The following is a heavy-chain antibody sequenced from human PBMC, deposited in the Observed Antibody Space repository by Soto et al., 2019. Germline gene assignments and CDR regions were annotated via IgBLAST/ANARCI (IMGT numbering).Heavy chain of an antibody. CDR1: GGSISSSSYY. J-gene: IGHJ3*02. Sequence: SETLSLTCTVSGGSISSSSYYWGWIRQPPGKGLEWIGSIYYSGSTYYNPSLKSRVTISVDTSKNQFSLKLSSVTAADTAVYYCARHRVEYSGYDDLGAFDIWGQGTMVTVSS. CDR3: ARHRVEYSGYDDLGAFDI. D-gene: IGHD5-12*01. CDR2: IYYSGST. V-gene: IGHV4-39*01.